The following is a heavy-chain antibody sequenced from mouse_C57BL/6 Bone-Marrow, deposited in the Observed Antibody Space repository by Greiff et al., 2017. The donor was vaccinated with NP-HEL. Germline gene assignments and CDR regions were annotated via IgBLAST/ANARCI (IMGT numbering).Heavy chain of an antibody. CDR3: ASPYGKGYFDV. D-gene: IGHD1-1*01. J-gene: IGHJ1*03. CDR1: GYSFTSYY. V-gene: IGHV1-66*01. Sequence: QVQLQQSGPELVKPGASVKISCKASGYSFTSYYIHWVKQRPGQGLEWIGWIYPGSGNTKYNEKFKGKATLTADTSSSTAYMQLSSLTSEDSAVYYCASPYGKGYFDVWGTGTTVTVSS. CDR2: IYPGSGNT.